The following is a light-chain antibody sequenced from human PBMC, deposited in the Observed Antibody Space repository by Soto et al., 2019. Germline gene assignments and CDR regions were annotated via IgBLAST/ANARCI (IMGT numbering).Light chain of an antibody. CDR1: QGISNF. CDR2: AAS. CDR3: QQLYSYPLT. J-gene: IGKJ5*01. Sequence: IQLTQSPSSLSASVGDRVTITCRATQGISNFLVWYQQKPGKAPKLLIYAASTLQSGVPSRFSGSGAGTDFALTIGSLQPEDFATYYCQQLYSYPLTFGQGTRLEIK. V-gene: IGKV1-9*01.